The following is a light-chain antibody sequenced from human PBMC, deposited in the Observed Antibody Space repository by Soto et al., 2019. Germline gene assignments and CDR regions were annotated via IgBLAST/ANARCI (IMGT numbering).Light chain of an antibody. J-gene: IGKJ1*01. CDR1: QSVRNY. Sequence: EIVLTQSPATLSLSPGERATLSCRASQSVRNYLAWYQQRPGQAPRLLIYDASNRATGIPARFSGSGSGTDFTLTISRLEPEDCAVYFCQHYGSSPTFGQGTKVDIK. CDR2: DAS. V-gene: IGKV3-20*01. CDR3: QHYGSSPT.